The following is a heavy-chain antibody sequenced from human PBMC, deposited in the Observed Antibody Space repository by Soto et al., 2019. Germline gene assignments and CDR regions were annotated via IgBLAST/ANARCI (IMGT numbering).Heavy chain of an antibody. D-gene: IGHD4-17*01. CDR1: GGSISSSSYY. J-gene: IGHJ4*02. Sequence: QLQLQESGPGLVKPSETLSLTCTVSGGSISSSSYYWSWIRQPPGKGLEWIGYIYYSGSTNYNPSLKSRVTISVDTSKNQFSLKLSSVTAADTAVYYCARTTTVTTLNDYWGQGTLVTVSS. CDR3: ARTTTVTTLNDY. V-gene: IGHV4-61*01. CDR2: IYYSGST.